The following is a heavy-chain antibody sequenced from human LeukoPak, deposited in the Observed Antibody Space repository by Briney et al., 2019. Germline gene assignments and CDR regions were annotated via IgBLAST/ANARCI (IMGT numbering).Heavy chain of an antibody. D-gene: IGHD5-24*01. CDR1: EFTFSSYW. Sequence: GGSLRLSCAASEFTFSSYWMHWVRQAPGEGLVWVSRINSDGSSTSYADSVKGRFTISRDNAKNTLYLQRNSLRAEDTAVYYCARGVEMATPKDYFDYWGQGTLVTVSS. J-gene: IGHJ4*02. CDR2: INSDGSST. CDR3: ARGVEMATPKDYFDY. V-gene: IGHV3-74*01.